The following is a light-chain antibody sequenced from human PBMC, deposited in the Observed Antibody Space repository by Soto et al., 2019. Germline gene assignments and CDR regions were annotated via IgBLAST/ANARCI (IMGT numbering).Light chain of an antibody. Sequence: EILLTHSRSSLSLSPGEIATLSWRDNQSVSSYLAWYQQKPGQAPSLLIYDASTRATGIPDRFSGRGSGPDFTLTISSLEPEDFAVYYCQLRSNWPPQVTFGQGTRLEIK. CDR1: QSVSSY. J-gene: IGKJ5*01. CDR3: QLRSNWPPQVT. V-gene: IGKV3-11*01. CDR2: DAS.